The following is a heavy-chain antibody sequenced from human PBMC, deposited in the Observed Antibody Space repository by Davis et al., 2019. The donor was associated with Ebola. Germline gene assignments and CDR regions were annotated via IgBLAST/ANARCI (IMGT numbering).Heavy chain of an antibody. CDR3: ARATFGYNSGWYADY. Sequence: ASVKVSCKASGYTFTGYYMHWVRQAPGQGLEWMGRINPNSGGTNYAQKFQGRVTMTRDTSISTAYMELSRLRSDDTAVFYCARATFGYNSGWYADYWGQGTLVTVSS. D-gene: IGHD6-19*01. CDR1: GYTFTGYY. V-gene: IGHV1-2*06. CDR2: INPNSGGT. J-gene: IGHJ4*02.